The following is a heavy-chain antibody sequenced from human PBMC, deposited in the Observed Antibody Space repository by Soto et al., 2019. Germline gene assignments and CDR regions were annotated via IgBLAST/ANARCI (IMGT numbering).Heavy chain of an antibody. J-gene: IGHJ4*01. CDR3: AKRPRALLTFDY. CDR1: GFIFSNYV. Sequence: EVQLVDSGGGLVQPGGSLRLSCAASGFIFSNYVMSWVRQAPGKGLEWVSSISDSRGTSYYADSVNGRFTISRDNSTNTLYLQRNSLRAEDTAIYYCAKRPRALLTFDYWGQGTLVTVSS. V-gene: IGHV3-23*04. CDR2: ISDSRGTS. D-gene: IGHD1-26*01.